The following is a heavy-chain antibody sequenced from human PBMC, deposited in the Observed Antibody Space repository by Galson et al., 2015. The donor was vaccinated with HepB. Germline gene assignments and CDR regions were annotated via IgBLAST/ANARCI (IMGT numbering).Heavy chain of an antibody. CDR3: ARGYYDSSGYYLYYYYYGMDV. V-gene: IGHV3-48*03. J-gene: IGHJ6*02. Sequence: SLRLSCAASGFTFSSYEMNWVRQAPGKGLEWVSYISSSGSTIYYADSVKGRFTISRDNAKNSLYLQMNSLRTEDTAVYYCARGYYDSSGYYLYYYYYGMDVWGQGTTVTVSS. CDR2: ISSSGSTI. D-gene: IGHD3-22*01. CDR1: GFTFSSYE.